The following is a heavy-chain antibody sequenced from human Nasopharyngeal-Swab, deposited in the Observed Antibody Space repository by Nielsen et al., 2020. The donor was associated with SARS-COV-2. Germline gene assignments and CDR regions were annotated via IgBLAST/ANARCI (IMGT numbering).Heavy chain of an antibody. V-gene: IGHV4-59*01. CDR3: AREDASPTAFFDS. D-gene: IGHD6-6*01. Sequence: WIRQPPGKGLEWMGYIYYSGNTNYNPSLKSRLTISVDTSKNQFSLRLISVTAADTAVYYCAREDASPTAFFDSWGQGMLVTASS. CDR2: IYYSGNT. J-gene: IGHJ4*02.